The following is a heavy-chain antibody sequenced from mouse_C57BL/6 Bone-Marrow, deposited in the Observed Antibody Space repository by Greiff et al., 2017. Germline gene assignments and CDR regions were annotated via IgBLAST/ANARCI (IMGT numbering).Heavy chain of an antibody. CDR1: GYTFTSYW. CDR3: AREGITTVVGNFDY. J-gene: IGHJ2*01. D-gene: IGHD1-1*01. V-gene: IGHV1-50*01. CDR2: IDPSDNYT. Sequence: VQLQQPGAELVKPGASVKLSCKASGYTFTSYWMKWVKQRPGQGLEWIGEIDPSDNYTNYNQKFKGKATLTIATSSSTAYMQLSSLTSEDSAVYYCAREGITTVVGNFDYWGQGTTLTVSS.